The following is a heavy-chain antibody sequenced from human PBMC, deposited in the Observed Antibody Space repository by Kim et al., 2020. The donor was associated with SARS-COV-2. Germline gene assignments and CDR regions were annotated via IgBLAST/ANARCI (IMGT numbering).Heavy chain of an antibody. CDR3: TKRGVGYSWNPSEN. Sequence: GGSLRLSCAASGFTVSSCAMTWVRQAPGKGLEWVSVITSDGSKFYADSVKGRFTISRDNSEYTLYLQMSSLRVEDTAIYYCTKRGVGYSWNPSENWGQGT. J-gene: IGHJ4*02. CDR1: GFTVSSCA. D-gene: IGHD1-20*01. CDR2: ITSDGSK. V-gene: IGHV3-23*01.